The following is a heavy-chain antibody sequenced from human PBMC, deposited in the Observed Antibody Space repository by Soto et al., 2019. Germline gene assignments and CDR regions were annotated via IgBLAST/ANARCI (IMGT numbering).Heavy chain of an antibody. V-gene: IGHV3-33*01. CDR3: ARDSRGGIMITFGGVIPKYDD. CDR1: GFTFSSYG. Sequence: GGSLRLSCAASGFTFSSYGMHWVRQAPGKGLEWVAVIWYDGSNKYYADSVKGRFTISRDNSKNTLYLQMNSLRAEDTAVYYCARDSRGGIMITFGGVIPKYDDWGQGTLVTVSS. D-gene: IGHD3-16*02. CDR2: IWYDGSNK. J-gene: IGHJ4*02.